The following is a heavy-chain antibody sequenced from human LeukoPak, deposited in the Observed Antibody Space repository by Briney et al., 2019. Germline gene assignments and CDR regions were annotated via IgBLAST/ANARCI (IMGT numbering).Heavy chain of an antibody. Sequence: GGSLRLSCAASGFTFSNFHMTWVRQPPGKGLEWVSAISDSGGNTWYADSVKGRFTISRDNSKNTVYLQMNSLRAEDTAVYYCAKELRSISATTGFDYWGQGTLVTVSS. J-gene: IGHJ4*02. D-gene: IGHD1-20*01. CDR3: AKELRSISATTGFDY. V-gene: IGHV3-23*01. CDR2: ISDSGGNT. CDR1: GFTFSNFH.